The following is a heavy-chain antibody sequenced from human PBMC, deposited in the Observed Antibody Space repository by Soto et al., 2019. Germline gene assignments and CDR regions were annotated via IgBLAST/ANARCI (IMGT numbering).Heavy chain of an antibody. Sequence: QVQLVESGGGVVQPGRSLRLSCAASGFTFSSYGMHWVRQAPGKGLEWVAVIWYDGSNKYYADSVKGRFTISRDNSKNPLYLQMNSLRAEDTAVYYCARAGWELPFDYWGQGTLVTVSS. CDR2: IWYDGSNK. CDR3: ARAGWELPFDY. CDR1: GFTFSSYG. J-gene: IGHJ4*02. V-gene: IGHV3-33*01. D-gene: IGHD1-26*01.